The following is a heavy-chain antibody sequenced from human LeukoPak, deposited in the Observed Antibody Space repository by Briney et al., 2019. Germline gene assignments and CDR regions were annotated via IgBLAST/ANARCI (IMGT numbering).Heavy chain of an antibody. V-gene: IGHV3-23*01. CDR2: ISGGGGST. CDR3: AKDQLERRPGSRYYYYMDV. Sequence: PGGSLRLSCAASGFTFSSYAMSWVRQAPGKGLEWVSAISGGGGSTYYADSVKGRFTSSRDNSKNTLYLQMNSLRAEDTAVYYCAKDQLERRPGSRYYYYMDVWGKGTTVTVSS. CDR1: GFTFSSYA. J-gene: IGHJ6*03. D-gene: IGHD1-1*01.